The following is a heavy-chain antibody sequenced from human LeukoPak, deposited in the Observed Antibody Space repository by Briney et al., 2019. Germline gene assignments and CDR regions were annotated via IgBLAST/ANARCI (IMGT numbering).Heavy chain of an antibody. D-gene: IGHD6-19*01. CDR1: GGSFSGYY. J-gene: IGHJ5*02. V-gene: IGHV4-34*01. Sequence: SETLSLTCAVYGGSFSGYYWSWIRQPPGKGLEWIGEINHSGSTNYNPSLKSRVTISVDTSKNQFSLKLSSVTAADTAVYYCARGGGWLNWFDPWGQGTLVTVPS. CDR2: INHSGST. CDR3: ARGGGWLNWFDP.